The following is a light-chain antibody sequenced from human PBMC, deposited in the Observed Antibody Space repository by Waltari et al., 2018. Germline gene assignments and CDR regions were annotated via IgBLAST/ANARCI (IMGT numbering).Light chain of an antibody. CDR2: GAF. CDR3: QHYHNWPWT. J-gene: IGKJ1*01. Sequence: EIVMTQSPVTLSVSPGERATLSCRTRQNVGDNLAWYQQKPGQAPRLLMNGAFTRATGIPTRFSGSGSGTDFTLNISSLQSEDFAVYYCQHYHNWPWTFGQGTKV. V-gene: IGKV3-15*01. CDR1: QNVGDN.